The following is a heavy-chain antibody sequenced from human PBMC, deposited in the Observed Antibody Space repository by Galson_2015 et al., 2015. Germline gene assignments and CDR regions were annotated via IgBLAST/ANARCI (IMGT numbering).Heavy chain of an antibody. CDR2: INPSGGST. D-gene: IGHD3-22*01. CDR3: ARDRWDSSGYSRSGAFDI. Sequence: SVKVSCKASGYTFTSYYMHWVRQAPGQGLEWMGIINPSGGSTSYAQKFQGRVTMTRDTSTSTVYMELSSLRSEDTAVYYCARDRWDSSGYSRSGAFDIWGQGTMVTVSS. V-gene: IGHV1-46*01. CDR1: GYTFTSYY. J-gene: IGHJ3*02.